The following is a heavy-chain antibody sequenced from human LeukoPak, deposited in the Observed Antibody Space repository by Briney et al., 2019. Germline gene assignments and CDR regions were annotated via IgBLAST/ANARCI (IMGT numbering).Heavy chain of an antibody. J-gene: IGHJ4*02. D-gene: IGHD3-22*01. CDR2: INPSDGST. V-gene: IGHV1-46*01. CDR3: ARAVGSSGYLPADY. Sequence: ASVKVSCKASGYTFTVYHMHWVRQAPGQGLEWMGIINPSDGSTTYAQKFQGRVSITRDMSTSTIYMELSSLRSEDTAVYYCARAVGSSGYLPADYWGQGTLVTVSS. CDR1: GYTFTVYH.